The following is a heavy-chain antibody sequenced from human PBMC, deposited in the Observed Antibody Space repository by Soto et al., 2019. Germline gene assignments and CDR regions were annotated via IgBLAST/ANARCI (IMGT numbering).Heavy chain of an antibody. D-gene: IGHD3-22*01. V-gene: IGHV4-39*01. CDR3: ARHRTSRGCSSTAGVYPLAFDI. CDR2: IYYSGST. J-gene: IGHJ3*02. CDR1: GGSISSSSYY. Sequence: PETLRVTRTVSGGSISSSSYYWGWIRQPKGKGLEWIGSIYYSGSTYYNPSLKSRVPISVDTSKNQFSLKLSSVTAADTAVYYCARHRTSRGCSSTAGVYPLAFDIGG.